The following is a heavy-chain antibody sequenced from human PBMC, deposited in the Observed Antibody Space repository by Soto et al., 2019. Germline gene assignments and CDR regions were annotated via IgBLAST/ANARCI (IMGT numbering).Heavy chain of an antibody. CDR3: ARGNRDSFDY. CDR2: INHSGST. CDR1: GGSFSDYY. V-gene: IGHV4-34*01. J-gene: IGHJ4*02. Sequence: PSETLSLTCAVYGGSFSDYYWSWIRQPPGKGLEWIGEINHSGSTNYNPSLKSRATISVDTSKNQFSLKLSSVTAADTAVFYCARGNRDSFDYWGQGTLVTVSS.